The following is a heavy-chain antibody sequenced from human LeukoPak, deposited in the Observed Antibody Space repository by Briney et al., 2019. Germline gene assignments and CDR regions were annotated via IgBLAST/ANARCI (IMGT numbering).Heavy chain of an antibody. D-gene: IGHD3-22*01. CDR1: GYIFTIYG. V-gene: IGHV1-18*01. Sequence: ASVKVSCKASGYIFTIYGISWVRQAPGQGREWMGWICVYNGNTNYPQTLQGRVTMTTDTSTTTAYMELRSLRSDDTAVYYCARDINGYYYDSHGYYPTDLWGQGTLVTVSS. J-gene: IGHJ5*02. CDR2: ICVYNGNT. CDR3: ARDINGYYYDSHGYYPTDL.